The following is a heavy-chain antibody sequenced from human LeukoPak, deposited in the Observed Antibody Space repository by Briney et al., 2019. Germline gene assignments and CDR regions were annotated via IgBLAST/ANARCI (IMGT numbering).Heavy chain of an antibody. V-gene: IGHV3-33*08. CDR3: ARRAGAYSHPYDY. J-gene: IGHJ4*02. CDR2: IGNDIGTE. Sequence: GGSLRLSCAASGFTFHKHGMHWVRQAPGKGLEWVAFIGNDIGTEYYADSVKGRFTISRDNSKNTLYLQMNSLRAEDTAVYYCARRAGAYSHPYDYWGQGTLVTVSS. CDR1: GFTFHKHG. D-gene: IGHD4/OR15-4a*01.